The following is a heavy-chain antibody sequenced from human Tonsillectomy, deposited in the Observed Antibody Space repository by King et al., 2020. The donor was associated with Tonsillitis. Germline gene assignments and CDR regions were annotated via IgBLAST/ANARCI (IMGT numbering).Heavy chain of an antibody. V-gene: IGHV3-30*01. Sequence: VQLVQSGGGVVQPGRSLRLSCVASGFSISSYAMHWVRQAPGKGLEWVALVSYDGTNKYYADSVKGRLTISRDNSKNTLYLQINSLRPDDTSVYYCAGSGYDDAFDIWGQGTMVTVSS. CDR3: AGSGYDDAFDI. CDR1: GFSISSYA. D-gene: IGHD5-12*01. CDR2: VSYDGTNK. J-gene: IGHJ3*02.